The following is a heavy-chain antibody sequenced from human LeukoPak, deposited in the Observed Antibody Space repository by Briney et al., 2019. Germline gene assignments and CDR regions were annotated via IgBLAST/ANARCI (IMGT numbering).Heavy chain of an antibody. Sequence: PSETLSLTCTVSGVSISSYYWSWIRQPPGKGLEWIGYIYYSGSTNYNPSLKSRVTISVDTSKNQFSLKLSSVTAADTAVYYCARSHCSGGSCYRAYWYFDLWGRGTLVTVSS. J-gene: IGHJ2*01. V-gene: IGHV4-59*01. D-gene: IGHD2-15*01. CDR1: GVSISSYY. CDR3: ARSHCSGGSCYRAYWYFDL. CDR2: IYYSGST.